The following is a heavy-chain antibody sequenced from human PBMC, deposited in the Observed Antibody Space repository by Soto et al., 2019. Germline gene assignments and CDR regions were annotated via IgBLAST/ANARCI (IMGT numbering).Heavy chain of an antibody. J-gene: IGHJ6*03. CDR1: CCSISSYY. V-gene: IGHV4-59*01. CDR2: IYYSGST. D-gene: IGHD3-3*01. CDR3: ARSLNGSSYYDFWSGFRTYYYYYYMDV. Sequence: PSETLSLTCTVSCCSISSYYWSWIRQPPGKGLEWIGYIYYSGSTNYNPSLKSRVTISVDTSKNQFSLKLSSVTAADTAVYYCARSLNGSSYYDFWSGFRTYYYYYYMDVWGKGTTVTVSS.